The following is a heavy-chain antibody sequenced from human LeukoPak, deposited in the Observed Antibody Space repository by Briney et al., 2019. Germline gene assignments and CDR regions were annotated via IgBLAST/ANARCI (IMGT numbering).Heavy chain of an antibody. V-gene: IGHV3-43*01. CDR3: ALMGSGTGVRDY. CDR1: GFTFDDYT. J-gene: IGHJ4*02. D-gene: IGHD1-1*01. CDR2: ISWDGGST. Sequence: PGGSLRLSCAASGFTFDDYTMHWVRQAPGKGLEWVSLISWDGGSTYYADSVKGRFTISRDNSKNSLYLQMNSLRTEDTALYYCALMGSGTGVRDYWGQGTLVTVSS.